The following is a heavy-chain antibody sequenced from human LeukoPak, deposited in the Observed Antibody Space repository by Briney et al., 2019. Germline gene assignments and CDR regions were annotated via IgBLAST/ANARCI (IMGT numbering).Heavy chain of an antibody. CDR1: GGSISSYY. J-gene: IGHJ4*02. CDR3: ARAPVATLSYYFDY. Sequence: SETLSLTCTVSGGSISSYYWSWIRQPPGKGLEWIGYIYYSGSTNYNPSLKSRVTISVDTSKNQFSLKLSSVTAADTAVYYCARAPVATLSYYFDYWGQGTLVTVSS. CDR2: IYYSGST. D-gene: IGHD5-12*01. V-gene: IGHV4-59*12.